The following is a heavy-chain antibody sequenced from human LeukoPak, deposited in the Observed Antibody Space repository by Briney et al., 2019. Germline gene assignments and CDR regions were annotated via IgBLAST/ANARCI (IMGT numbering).Heavy chain of an antibody. D-gene: IGHD2-2*02. J-gene: IGHJ4*02. CDR2: INHSGST. CDR1: GGSFSGYY. Sequence: SETLSLTRAVYGGSFSGYYWSWIRQPPGKGLEWIGEINHSGSTNYNPSLKSRVTISVDTSKNQFSLKLSSVTAADTAVYYCARGRRGIVVVPAAIRFDYWGQGTLVTASS. V-gene: IGHV4-34*01. CDR3: ARGRRGIVVVPAAIRFDY.